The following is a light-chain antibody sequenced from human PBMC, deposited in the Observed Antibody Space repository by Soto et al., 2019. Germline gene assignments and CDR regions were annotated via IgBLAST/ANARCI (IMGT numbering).Light chain of an antibody. J-gene: IGLJ3*02. V-gene: IGLV2-14*01. Sequence: QSVLTQPASVSGSPGQSITISCTGTSSDVGGYNYVSWYQQHPGKAPKLMIYEVSNRPSGVSNLFSGSKSGNTASLTISGLPAEDEADYYCSSYTSSSTRVFGGGTKLTVL. CDR2: EVS. CDR1: SSDVGGYNY. CDR3: SSYTSSSTRV.